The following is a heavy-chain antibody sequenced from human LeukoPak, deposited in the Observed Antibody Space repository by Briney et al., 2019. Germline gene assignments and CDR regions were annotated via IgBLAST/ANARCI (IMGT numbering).Heavy chain of an antibody. V-gene: IGHV4-4*07. Sequence: SETLSPTCTVSGGSISSYYWSWIRQPAGKGLEWIGRIYTSGSTNYNPSLRSRVTMSVDTSKNQFSLKLSSVTAADTAVYYCATGVVPAAMDEYYYYYGMDVWGQGTTVTVSS. CDR2: IYTSGST. CDR3: ATGVVPAAMDEYYYYYGMDV. D-gene: IGHD2-2*01. J-gene: IGHJ6*02. CDR1: GGSISSYY.